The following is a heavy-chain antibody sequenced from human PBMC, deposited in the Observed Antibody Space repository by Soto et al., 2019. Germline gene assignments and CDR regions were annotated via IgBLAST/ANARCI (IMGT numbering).Heavy chain of an antibody. D-gene: IGHD3-3*01. CDR1: GYTFTGYY. J-gene: IGHJ5*02. V-gene: IGHV1-2*02. CDR3: ARDRDTIFGLVIPDNWLDP. CDR2: INPNSGGT. Sequence: ASVKVSCKASGYTFTGYYMHWVRQAPGQGLEWMGWINPNSGGTNYAQKFQGRVTMTRDTSISTAYMELSRLRSDDTAVYYCARDRDTIFGLVIPDNWLDPWGQGTLVTVYS.